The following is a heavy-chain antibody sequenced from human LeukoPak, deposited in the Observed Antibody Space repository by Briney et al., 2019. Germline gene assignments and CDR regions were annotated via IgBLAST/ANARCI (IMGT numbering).Heavy chain of an antibody. CDR2: ISSSSTI. CDR3: ARTETYYGSGSYRYYYYYYMDV. V-gene: IGHV3-48*01. J-gene: IGHJ6*03. CDR1: GFTFSSYS. D-gene: IGHD3-10*01. Sequence: GGSLRLSCAASGFTFSSYSMNWVRQAPGKGLEWVSYISSSSTIYYADSLKGRFTISRDNAKNSLYLQMNSLRAEDTAVYYCARTETYYGSGSYRYYYYYYMDVWGKGTTVTVSS.